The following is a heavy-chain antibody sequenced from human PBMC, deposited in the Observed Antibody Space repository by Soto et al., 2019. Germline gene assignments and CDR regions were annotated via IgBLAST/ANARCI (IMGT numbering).Heavy chain of an antibody. CDR1: GYTFTSYA. CDR2: INAGNGNT. J-gene: IGHJ3*02. V-gene: IGHV1-3*01. D-gene: IGHD6-19*01. Sequence: ASVKVSCKASGYTFTSYAMHWVRQAPGQRLEWMGWINAGNGNTKYSQKFQGRVTITRDTSASTAYMELSSLGSEDTAVYYCAIAFHNIAVAGTWAFDIWGQGTMVTVSS. CDR3: AIAFHNIAVAGTWAFDI.